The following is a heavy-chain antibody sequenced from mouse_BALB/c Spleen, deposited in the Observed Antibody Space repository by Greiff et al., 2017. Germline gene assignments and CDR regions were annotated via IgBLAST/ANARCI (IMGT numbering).Heavy chain of an antibody. CDR3: AREGRYCGYGGDWIAY. V-gene: IGHV3-6*02. CDR1: GYTFTSGYY. D-gene: IGHD2-14*01. J-gene: IGHJ3*01. Sequence: VQLQQSGPGLVKPSQSLSLSCSVTGYTFTSGYYWYWIRQFPGNILEWMGYISYDGSNNYNPSLKNRISITRDTSKNQLFLKLNYVTTEDTATYYCAREGRYCGYGGDWIAYWGQGTLVTVSA. CDR2: ISYDGSN.